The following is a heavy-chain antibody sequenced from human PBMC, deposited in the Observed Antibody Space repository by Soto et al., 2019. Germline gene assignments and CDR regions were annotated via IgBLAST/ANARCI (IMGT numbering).Heavy chain of an antibody. V-gene: IGHV3-30-3*01. D-gene: IGHD2-2*01. CDR2: ISYDGSNK. J-gene: IGHJ5*02. Sequence: QVQLVESGGGVVQPGRSLRLSCAASGFTFSSYAMHWVRQAPGKGLEWVAVISYDGSNKYYADSVKGRFTISRDNSKNTLYLQMNSLRAEDTAVYYCGRVCSLYQLLHPFDPWGQGTLVTVSS. CDR3: GRVCSLYQLLHPFDP. CDR1: GFTFSSYA.